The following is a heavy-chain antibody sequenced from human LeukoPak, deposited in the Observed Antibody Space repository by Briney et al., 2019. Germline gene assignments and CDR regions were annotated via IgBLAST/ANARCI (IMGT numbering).Heavy chain of an antibody. CDR1: GFTFSSSW. D-gene: IGHD3-3*01. CDR2: IKQDGSEK. Sequence: GGSLRLPCAASGFTFSSSWMSWVRQAPGEGLEWVANIKQDGSEKYYVDSVKGRFTISRDNTKNSLYLQMNSLRVEDTAVYYCARAFGDDFWSGLNWGQGTLVTVSS. J-gene: IGHJ4*02. CDR3: ARAFGDDFWSGLN. V-gene: IGHV3-7*04.